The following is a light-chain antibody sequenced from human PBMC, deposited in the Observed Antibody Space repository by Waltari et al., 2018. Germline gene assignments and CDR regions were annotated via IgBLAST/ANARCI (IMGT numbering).Light chain of an antibody. CDR3: QQYYSTPLT. CDR2: WAS. Sequence: DIVMTQSPDSLTVSLGERATVNCKSSQTILYSSNNTNYLAWYQQRPGQPPKLLISWASTRESGVPDRFSGSGSGTDFTLTISSLQAEDVAVYYCQQYYSTPLTFGGGTRVEIK. V-gene: IGKV4-1*01. J-gene: IGKJ4*01. CDR1: QTILYSSNNTNY.